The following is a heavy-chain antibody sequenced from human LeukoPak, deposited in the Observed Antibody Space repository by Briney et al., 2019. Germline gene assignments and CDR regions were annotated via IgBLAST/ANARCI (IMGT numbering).Heavy chain of an antibody. V-gene: IGHV3-9*01. CDR1: GFTFDDYA. D-gene: IGHD3-22*01. CDR3: AKTGPYDSSGYYYGSYWYFDL. Sequence: PGRSLRLSCAASGFTFDDYAMHWVRQAPGKGLEWVSGISWNSGSIGYADSVKGRFTISRDNAKNSLYLQMNSLRAEDTALYCCAKTGPYDSSGYYYGSYWYFDLWGRGTLVTVSS. J-gene: IGHJ2*01. CDR2: ISWNSGSI.